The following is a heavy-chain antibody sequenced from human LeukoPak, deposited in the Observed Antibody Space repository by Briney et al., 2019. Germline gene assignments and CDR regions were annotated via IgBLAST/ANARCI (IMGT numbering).Heavy chain of an antibody. V-gene: IGHV3-48*01. CDR3: ASSHYYYYMDV. CDR1: GFTFSSYS. CDR2: ISSGSGTT. J-gene: IGHJ6*03. Sequence: GGSLRLSCAASGFTFSSYSMNWVRQAPGKGLECVSYISSGSGTTYYADSVKGRFTISRDNAKNSLYLEMNSLRAEDTAVYYCASSHYYYYMDVWGKGTTVTVSS.